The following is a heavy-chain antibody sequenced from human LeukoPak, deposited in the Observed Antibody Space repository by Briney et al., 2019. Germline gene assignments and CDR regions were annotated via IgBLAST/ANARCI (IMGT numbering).Heavy chain of an antibody. CDR1: GYTFTSYY. J-gene: IGHJ4*02. Sequence: ASVKVSCKASGYTFTSYYMHWVRQAPGQGLEWMGMINPSGGSTTYAQKFQGRVTMTRDTSTSTVYMELNSLRSEDTAVYYCARGRRVGATGSVVNYWGQGTLVTVSS. V-gene: IGHV1-46*01. CDR2: INPSGGST. CDR3: ARGRRVGATGSVVNY. D-gene: IGHD1-26*01.